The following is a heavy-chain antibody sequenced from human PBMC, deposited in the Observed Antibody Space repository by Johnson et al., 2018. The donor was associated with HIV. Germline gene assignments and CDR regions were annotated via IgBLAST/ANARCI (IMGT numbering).Heavy chain of an antibody. J-gene: IGHJ3*02. CDR1: GFTFSSYD. CDR2: IGTAGDT. Sequence: VQLMESGGGLVQPGGSLRLSCAASGFTFSSYDMHWVRQATGKGLEWVSAIGTAGDTYYPGSVKGRFTISRENAKNSLYLQMNSLRAGDTAVYYCARGGASGAFDIWGQGTMVTVSS. D-gene: IGHD1-26*01. CDR3: ARGGASGAFDI. V-gene: IGHV3-13*01.